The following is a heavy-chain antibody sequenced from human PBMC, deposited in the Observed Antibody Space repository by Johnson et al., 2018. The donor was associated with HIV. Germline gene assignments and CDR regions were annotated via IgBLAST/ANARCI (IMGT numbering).Heavy chain of an antibody. Sequence: EVQLVESGGGLVKPGGSLRLSCAASGFTFSNAWMSWVRQAPGKGLEWVGRIKSKTDGGTTDYAAPVKGRFTIYRDDSKNTLYLQMNSLRAEDTAVYYCAKERGTYYVVDSFDIWGQGTMVTVSS. J-gene: IGHJ3*02. D-gene: IGHD1-26*01. CDR2: IKSKTDGGTT. V-gene: IGHV3-15*01. CDR3: AKERGTYYVVDSFDI. CDR1: GFTFSNAW.